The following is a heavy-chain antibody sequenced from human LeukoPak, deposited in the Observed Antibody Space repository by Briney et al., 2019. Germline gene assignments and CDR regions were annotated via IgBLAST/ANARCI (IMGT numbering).Heavy chain of an antibody. CDR2: FDPEDGET. J-gene: IGHJ4*02. Sequence: ASVKVSCKVSGYTLTELSMHWVRQAPGKGLEWMGGFDPEDGETIYAQKFQGRVTMTEDRSTGIAYMELSSLRSDDTAVYYCATQIGSSVITPDYFDYWGQGTLVTV. D-gene: IGHD3-22*01. V-gene: IGHV1-24*01. CDR1: GYTLTELS. CDR3: ATQIGSSVITPDYFDY.